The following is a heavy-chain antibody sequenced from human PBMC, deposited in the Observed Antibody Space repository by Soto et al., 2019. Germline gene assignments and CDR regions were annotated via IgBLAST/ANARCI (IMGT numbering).Heavy chain of an antibody. CDR2: ISSSSSTI. V-gene: IGHV3-48*01. Sequence: GGSLRLSCAASGFTFSTYSMNWVRQAPGKGLEWVSYISSSSSTIFYTDSVKGRFTVSRDNAKNSLYLQMNSLRVEDTAVYYCTQTSLIAVAGDSWGQGTLVTVSS. CDR1: GFTFSTYS. D-gene: IGHD6-13*01. J-gene: IGHJ4*02. CDR3: TQTSLIAVAGDS.